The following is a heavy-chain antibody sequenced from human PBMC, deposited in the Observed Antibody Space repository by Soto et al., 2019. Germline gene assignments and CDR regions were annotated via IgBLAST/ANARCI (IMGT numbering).Heavy chain of an antibody. J-gene: IGHJ4*02. CDR1: GFTFSSYA. D-gene: IGHD6-19*01. Sequence: EVQLVESGGGLVQPGGSLRLSCAASGFTFSSYAMHWVRQAPGKGLEYVSAISSNGGSTYYANSVKGRFTISRDNSNNTLYLQMGSLRAEDMAVYYCARDLVGSGWAAWDYWGQGTLVTVSS. CDR2: ISSNGGST. V-gene: IGHV3-64*01. CDR3: ARDLVGSGWAAWDY.